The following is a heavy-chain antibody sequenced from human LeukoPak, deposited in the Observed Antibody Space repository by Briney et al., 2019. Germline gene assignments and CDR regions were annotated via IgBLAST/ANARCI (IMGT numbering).Heavy chain of an antibody. D-gene: IGHD3-3*01. V-gene: IGHV3-23*01. J-gene: IGHJ5*02. CDR2: FSGGGVLT. CDR3: ARDMESS. CDR1: GFIFSNYA. Sequence: PGGALRLSCAASGFIFSNYATNWLRQAPGQGLPRVSSFSGGGVLTYYAHSVKGRFTISRDNAKNTLYLQMNSLRAEDTAVYYCARDMESSWGQGTLVTVSS.